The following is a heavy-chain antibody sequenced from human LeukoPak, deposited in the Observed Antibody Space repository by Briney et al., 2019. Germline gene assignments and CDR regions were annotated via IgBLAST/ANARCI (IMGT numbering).Heavy chain of an antibody. J-gene: IGHJ4*02. D-gene: IGHD5-12*01. CDR2: ISYDGSNK. Sequence: GGSLRLSCATSGFTFSSYGMHWVRQAPGKGLEWVAVISYDGSNKYYADSVKGRFTISRDNSKNTLYLQMNSLRAEDTAVYYCAKPAFRWLRSGSDYWGQGTLVTVSS. CDR3: AKPAFRWLRSGSDY. CDR1: GFTFSSYG. V-gene: IGHV3-30*18.